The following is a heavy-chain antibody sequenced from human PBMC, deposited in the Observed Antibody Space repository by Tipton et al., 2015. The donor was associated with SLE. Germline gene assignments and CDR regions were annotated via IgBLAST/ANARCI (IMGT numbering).Heavy chain of an antibody. Sequence: TLSLTCTVSGGSISSGIYYWSWIRQSAGKGLEWIGRIYTSGSTNYNPSLKSRVTISVDTSKNQFSLKLSSVTAADTAVYYCAREITGTTRWFDPWGQGTLVTVSS. V-gene: IGHV4-61*02. CDR2: IYTSGST. CDR1: GGSISSGIYY. CDR3: AREITGTTRWFDP. J-gene: IGHJ5*02. D-gene: IGHD1-20*01.